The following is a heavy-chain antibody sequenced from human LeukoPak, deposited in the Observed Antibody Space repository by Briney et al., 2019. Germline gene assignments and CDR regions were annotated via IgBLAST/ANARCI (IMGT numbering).Heavy chain of an antibody. CDR1: GFTFSSHS. CDR3: APFSAVTHYYFDY. V-gene: IGHV3-21*01. Sequence: GGSRRLSWAASGFTFSSHSLMWVRQAPGKWLEWVSSISPDSGYIYYADSVKGRFTISRDNAENSLFLQMNSLGAEDTAVYYCAPFSAVTHYYFDYWGQGTLVTVSS. D-gene: IGHD6-13*01. J-gene: IGHJ4*02. CDR2: ISPDSGYI.